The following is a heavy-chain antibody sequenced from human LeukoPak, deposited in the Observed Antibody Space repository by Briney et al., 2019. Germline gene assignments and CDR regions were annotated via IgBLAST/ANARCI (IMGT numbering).Heavy chain of an antibody. CDR2: IYYSGST. CDR1: GGSISGYY. J-gene: IGHJ4*02. CDR3: ARDDSSGYYPFDY. D-gene: IGHD3-22*01. V-gene: IGHV4-59*01. Sequence: SETLSLTCTVSGGSISGYYWSWIRQPPGKGLEWIGYIYYSGSTNYKPSLKSRITISVDTSKNQFSLKLSSVTAADTAVYYCARDDSSGYYPFDYWGQGTLVTVSS.